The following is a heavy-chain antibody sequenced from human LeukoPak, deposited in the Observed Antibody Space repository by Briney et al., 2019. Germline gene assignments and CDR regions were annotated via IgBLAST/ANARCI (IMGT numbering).Heavy chain of an antibody. Sequence: GGSLRLSCAASGFTFSSYSMNWVRQAPGKGLEWVSSISSSSSYIYYADSVKGRFTISRDNAKNSLYLQMNSLGAEDTAVYYCARVVAVAGTDYWGQGTLVTVSS. CDR2: ISSSSSYI. D-gene: IGHD6-19*01. V-gene: IGHV3-21*01. J-gene: IGHJ4*02. CDR1: GFTFSSYS. CDR3: ARVVAVAGTDY.